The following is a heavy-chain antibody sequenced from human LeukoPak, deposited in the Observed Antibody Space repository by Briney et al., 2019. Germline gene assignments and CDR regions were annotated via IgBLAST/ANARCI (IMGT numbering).Heavy chain of an antibody. CDR3: ARGEWSSSPFDY. CDR2: ISSSSSYI. CDR1: GFTFSSSA. D-gene: IGHD6-6*01. J-gene: IGHJ4*02. Sequence: GGSLRLSCAASGFTFSSSAMSWVRQAPGKGLEWVSSISSSSSYIYYTDSVKGRFTISRDNAKNSLYLQLNSLRAEDTALYYCARGEWSSSPFDYWGQGTLVTVSS. V-gene: IGHV3-21*01.